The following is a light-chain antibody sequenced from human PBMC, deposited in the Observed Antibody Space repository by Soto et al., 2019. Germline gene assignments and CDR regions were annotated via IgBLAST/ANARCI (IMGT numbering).Light chain of an antibody. V-gene: IGKV1-5*03. CDR3: QQYNSYSPLT. Sequence: EIQVTKGPSALSAWSGGRVTSTFRASQSISSWLAWYQQKPGKAPKLLIYKASSLESGVPSRFSGSGSGTEFTLTISSLQPDDFATYYCQQYNSYSPLTFGGGTKVDIK. CDR2: KAS. J-gene: IGKJ4*01. CDR1: QSISSW.